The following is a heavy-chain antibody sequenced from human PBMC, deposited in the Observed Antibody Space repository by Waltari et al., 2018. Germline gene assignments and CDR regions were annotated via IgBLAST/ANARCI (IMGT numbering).Heavy chain of an antibody. V-gene: IGHV1-2*06. J-gene: IGHJ4*02. D-gene: IGHD2-15*01. CDR1: GYTFTDYY. CDR3: ARAFCSGGSCYSEDF. Sequence: QVQLVQSGAEVKKPGASVKVSCKASGYTFTDYYMHWVRKAPGQGLEWMGPINPNLGASNSAQKVQGRVTMTRDTSISTSYRVLSRLRFDGTAVYYCARAFCSGGSCYSEDFWGQGTLVIVSS. CDR2: INPNLGAS.